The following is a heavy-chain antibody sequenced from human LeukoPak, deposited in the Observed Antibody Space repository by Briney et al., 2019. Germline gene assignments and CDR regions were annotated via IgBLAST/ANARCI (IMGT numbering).Heavy chain of an antibody. J-gene: IGHJ5*02. CDR2: INPNRWNT. V-gene: IGHV1-8*01. Sequence: GASLKVSCKPCVYTPIEYDINWGRPTTQQGRQWMGRINPNRWNTSYAQKFQGRVTMTSDTSITTAYMELSSLRSADTAVYYCVRLMVRGVIGPCGQGTPVTVSS. D-gene: IGHD3-10*01. CDR1: VYTPIEYD. CDR3: VRLMVRGVIGP.